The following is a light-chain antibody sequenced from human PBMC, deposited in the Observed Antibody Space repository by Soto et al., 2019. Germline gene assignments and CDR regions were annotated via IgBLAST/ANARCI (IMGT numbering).Light chain of an antibody. CDR3: QQYGDSIT. CDR1: QTVTSSY. Sequence: VLTQSPGSLSLSPGERATVSCRASQTVTSSYLAWYQQRPGQAPQLLIYDAVKRATGIPDRFSGSESGRDYTLTISRLDTEDSAVYYCQQYGDSITCGGGTKLEIK. CDR2: DAV. V-gene: IGKV3-20*01. J-gene: IGKJ4*01.